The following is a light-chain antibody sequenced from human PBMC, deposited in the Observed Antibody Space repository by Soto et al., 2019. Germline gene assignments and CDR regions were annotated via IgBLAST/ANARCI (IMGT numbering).Light chain of an antibody. V-gene: IGKV3-15*01. Sequence: EIVMTQSPASLSVSPGERATLSCRASQSVSSNLAWYQQKPGQAPRLLIYGASTRATGFPARFSGSGSGTEFTLTISSLQSEDFEVYYCQQYNNWPPTFGQGTKLEIK. CDR2: GAS. CDR1: QSVSSN. CDR3: QQYNNWPPT. J-gene: IGKJ2*01.